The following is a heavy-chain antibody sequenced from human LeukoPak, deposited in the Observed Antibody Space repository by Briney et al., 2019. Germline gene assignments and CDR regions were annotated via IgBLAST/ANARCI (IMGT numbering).Heavy chain of an antibody. J-gene: IGHJ3*02. D-gene: IGHD3-16*02. Sequence: ASVKVSCKASGYTFTRYGISWVRQAPGQGLEWMGWISGNNGNTNYAQNLQGRVTMTTDTSTSTAYMELRSLRSDDTAVYYCARKGYVWGSYRPDDAFDIWGQGTMVTVSS. CDR2: ISGNNGNT. CDR1: GYTFTRYG. CDR3: ARKGYVWGSYRPDDAFDI. V-gene: IGHV1-18*01.